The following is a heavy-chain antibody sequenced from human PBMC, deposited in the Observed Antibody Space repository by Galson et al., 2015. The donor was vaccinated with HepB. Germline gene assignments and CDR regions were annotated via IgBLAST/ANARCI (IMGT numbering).Heavy chain of an antibody. CDR1: GFTFDDYA. J-gene: IGHJ3*02. CDR2: VSWNSGNI. Sequence: SLRLSCAASGFTFDDYALHWVRHTPGKGLEWVSGVSWNSGNIGYADSVKGRFTISRDNAKNSLFLQMNSLRVEDTALYYCSKALVADSSAYFDAFEIWGQGTMVTVSS. CDR3: SKALVADSSAYFDAFEI. V-gene: IGHV3-9*01. D-gene: IGHD3-22*01.